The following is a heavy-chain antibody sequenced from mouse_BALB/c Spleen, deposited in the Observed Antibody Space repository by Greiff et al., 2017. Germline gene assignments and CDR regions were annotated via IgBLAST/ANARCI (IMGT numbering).Heavy chain of an antibody. CDR1: GYTFTSYW. V-gene: IGHV1-87*01. CDR2: IYPGDGDT. CDR3: ARWYDGMDY. D-gene: IGHD2-1*01. J-gene: IGHJ4*01. Sequence: VKLMESGAELARPGASVKLSCKASGYTFTSYWMQWVKQRPGQGLEWIGAIYPGDGDTRYTQKFKGKATLTADKSSSTAYMQLSSLASEDSAVYYCARWYDGMDYWGQGTSVTVSS.